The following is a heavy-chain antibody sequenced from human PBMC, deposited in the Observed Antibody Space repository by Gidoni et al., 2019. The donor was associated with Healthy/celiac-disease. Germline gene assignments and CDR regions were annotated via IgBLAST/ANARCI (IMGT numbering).Heavy chain of an antibody. CDR1: GFSLSTSGVG. D-gene: IGHD2-8*01. V-gene: IGHV2-5*01. CDR2: IYWNDDK. J-gene: IGHJ5*02. Sequence: QITLKESGPTLVKPTQTLTLTCTFSGFSLSTSGVGVGWIRQPPGKALEWLALIYWNDDKRYSPSLKSRLTITKDTSKNQVVLTMTNMDPVDTATYYCAHTIVLMVYGASIVWFDPWGQGTLVTVSS. CDR3: AHTIVLMVYGASIVWFDP.